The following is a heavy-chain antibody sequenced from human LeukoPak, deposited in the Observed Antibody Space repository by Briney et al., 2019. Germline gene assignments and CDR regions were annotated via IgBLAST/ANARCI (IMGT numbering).Heavy chain of an antibody. CDR2: ISAYNGNT. CDR1: GYTFTSYG. CDR3: ARDVLVVAPAAIYGVAQMYNWFDP. Sequence: ASVKVSCKASGYTFTSYGISWVRQAPGQGLEWMGWISAYNGNTNYARKLQGRVTMTTDTSTSTAYMELRSLRSDDTAVYYCARDVLVVAPAAIYGVAQMYNWFDPWGQGTLVTVSS. J-gene: IGHJ5*02. D-gene: IGHD2-2*02. V-gene: IGHV1-18*01.